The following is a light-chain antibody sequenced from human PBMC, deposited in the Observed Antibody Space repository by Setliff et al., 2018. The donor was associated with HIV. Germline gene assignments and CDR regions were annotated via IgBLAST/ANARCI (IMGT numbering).Light chain of an antibody. J-gene: IGLJ1*01. CDR1: RSNIGAGYD. CDR2: GNS. CDR3: QSYDSSLSGYV. V-gene: IGLV1-40*01. Sequence: QSVLTQPPSVSGAPGQRVTISCTGSRSNIGAGYDVQWYQQLPGTAPKLVVFGNSNRPSGVPDRFSDSKSGTSASLAISGLQAEDEADYYCQSYDSSLSGYVFGTGTKSPS.